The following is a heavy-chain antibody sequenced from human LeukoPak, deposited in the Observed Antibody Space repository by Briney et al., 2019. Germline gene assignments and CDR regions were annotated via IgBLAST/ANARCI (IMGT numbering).Heavy chain of an antibody. V-gene: IGHV3-30-3*01. CDR1: GFTFSSYA. Sequence: GGSLRLSCAASGFTFSSYAMHWVRQAPGKGLEWVAVISYDGSNKYYADSVKGRFTISRDNSKNTLYLQMNSLRAEDTAVYYRAREYGDLWYFDYWGQGTLVTVSS. D-gene: IGHD4-17*01. CDR2: ISYDGSNK. CDR3: AREYGDLWYFDY. J-gene: IGHJ4*02.